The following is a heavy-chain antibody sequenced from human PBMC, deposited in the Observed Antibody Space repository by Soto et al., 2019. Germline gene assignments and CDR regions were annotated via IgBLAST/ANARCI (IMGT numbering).Heavy chain of an antibody. J-gene: IGHJ3*02. D-gene: IGHD3-9*01. CDR1: GYTFTSYG. Sequence: GPVKVSCKASGYTFTSYGISWVRQAPGQGLEWMGWISAYNGNTNYAQKLQGRVTMTTDTSTSTAYMELRSLRSDDTAVYYCARDSSEYYDILTGYPPSAFDIWA. CDR2: ISAYNGNT. CDR3: ARDSSEYYDILTGYPPSAFDI. V-gene: IGHV1-18*01.